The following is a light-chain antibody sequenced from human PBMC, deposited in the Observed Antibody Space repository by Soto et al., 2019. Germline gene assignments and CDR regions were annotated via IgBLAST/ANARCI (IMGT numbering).Light chain of an antibody. CDR3: HQYRSSPYT. CDR1: QSVSSSY. V-gene: IGKV3-20*01. J-gene: IGKJ2*01. CDR2: GAS. Sequence: EIVLTQSPGTLSLSPGERATLSCRASQSVSSSYLAWYQQKPGQAPRLLIYGASSRATGFPDRFSGSGSGTDFTLTIIRLEPEDFAVYYCHQYRSSPYTFGQGTKLEIK.